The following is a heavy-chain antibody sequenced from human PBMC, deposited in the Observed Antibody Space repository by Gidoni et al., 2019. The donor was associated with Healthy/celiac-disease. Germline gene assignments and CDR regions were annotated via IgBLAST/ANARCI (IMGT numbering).Heavy chain of an antibody. Sequence: QVQLVESGGGVVQPGRSLRLSCAASGFTFSSYAMHWVRQAPGKGLEWVAVISYDGSNKYYADSVKGQFTISRDNFTNTLYLQMNSLRAEDTAVYYCARDKDGMDVWGQGTTVTVSS. CDR2: ISYDGSNK. CDR3: ARDKDGMDV. V-gene: IGHV3-30-3*01. CDR1: GFTFSSYA. J-gene: IGHJ6*02.